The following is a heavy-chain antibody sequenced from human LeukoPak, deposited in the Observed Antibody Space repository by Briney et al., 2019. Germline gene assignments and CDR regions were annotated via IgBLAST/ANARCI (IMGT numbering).Heavy chain of an antibody. CDR1: GFTFSSYA. J-gene: IGHJ4*02. CDR3: ARDRDRKAVAGLFDY. D-gene: IGHD6-19*01. CDR2: ISYDGSNK. Sequence: GRSLRLCCAASGFTFSSYAMHWGRQAPGKGLEWVAVISYDGSNKYYADSVKGRFTIPRDNSKNTLYLQMNSLRAEDTAVYYCARDRDRKAVAGLFDYWGQGTLVTVSP. V-gene: IGHV3-30-3*01.